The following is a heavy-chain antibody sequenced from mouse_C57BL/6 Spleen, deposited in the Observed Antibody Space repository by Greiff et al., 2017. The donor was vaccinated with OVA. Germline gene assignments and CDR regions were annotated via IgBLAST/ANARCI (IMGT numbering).Heavy chain of an antibody. V-gene: IGHV3-6*01. CDR1: GYSITSGYY. CDR2: ISYDGSN. Sequence: DVKLQESGPGLVKPSQSLSLTCSVTGYSITSGYYWNWIRQFPGNKLEWMGYISYDGSNNYNPSLKNRISITRDTSKNQFFLKLNSVTTEDTATYYCARESYDYDGGYWGQGTTLTVSS. CDR3: ARESYDYDGGY. J-gene: IGHJ2*01. D-gene: IGHD2-4*01.